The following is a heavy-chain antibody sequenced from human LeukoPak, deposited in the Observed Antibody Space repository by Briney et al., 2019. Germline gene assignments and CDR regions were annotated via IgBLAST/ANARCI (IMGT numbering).Heavy chain of an antibody. J-gene: IGHJ6*02. CDR2: IKPDGSEK. CDR1: GYSFTSYW. CDR3: ARDGHYFAMDV. Sequence: GESLKISCKGSGYSFTSYWMSWVRQTPGKGLEWLANIKPDGSEKYYVDSVRGRSTISRDNAKSSVHLQMNGLRAEDTAIYYCARDGHYFAMDVWGQGTTVTVSS. V-gene: IGHV3-7*03.